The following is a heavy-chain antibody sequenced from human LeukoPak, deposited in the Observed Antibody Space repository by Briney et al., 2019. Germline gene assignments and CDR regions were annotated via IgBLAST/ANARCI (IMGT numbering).Heavy chain of an antibody. J-gene: IGHJ4*02. CDR2: ISGSGGST. Sequence: GGSLRLSCVVSGFTFSTHAMSWVRQVPGKGLEWVSSISGSGGSTYYADSVKGRFTISRDNSKNTLYLQMNSLRVEDTAVYNCAKLLGDYGGNSGYWGQGPLVTVSS. CDR3: AKLLGDYGGNSGY. D-gene: IGHD4-23*01. CDR1: GFTFSTHA. V-gene: IGHV3-23*01.